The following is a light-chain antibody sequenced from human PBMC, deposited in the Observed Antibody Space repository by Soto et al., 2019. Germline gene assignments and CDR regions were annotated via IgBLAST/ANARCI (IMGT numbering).Light chain of an antibody. CDR3: QQYGTLPWT. V-gene: IGKV3-20*01. CDR1: QIVSGSY. J-gene: IGKJ1*01. CDR2: AAS. Sequence: EIVLTQSPGTLSLSPGERATLSGRASQIVSGSYLAWYQQKPGQAPRLLIYAASSRATGIPDRFSGSGSGTDFILTISRLEPEDFAVYYCQQYGTLPWTFGQGTKVEIK.